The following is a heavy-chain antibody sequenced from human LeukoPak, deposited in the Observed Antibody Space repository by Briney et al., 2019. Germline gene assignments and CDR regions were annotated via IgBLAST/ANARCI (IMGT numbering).Heavy chain of an antibody. CDR3: TRPKDSGSHLFLFDY. CDR1: GYTFTSYY. CDR2: INPSGGST. D-gene: IGHD1-26*01. V-gene: IGHV1-46*01. Sequence: ASVKVSCKASGYTFTSYYMHWVRQAPGQGLEWMGIINPSGGSTSYAQKSQGRVTMTRDTSTSTVYLELSSLRSEDTAVYYCTRPKDSGSHLFLFDYWGQGTLVTVSS. J-gene: IGHJ4*02.